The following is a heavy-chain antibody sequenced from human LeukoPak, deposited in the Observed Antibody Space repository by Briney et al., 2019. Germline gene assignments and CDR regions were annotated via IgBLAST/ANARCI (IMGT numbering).Heavy chain of an antibody. CDR2: IYPGDSDT. CDR3: AKSISAAPHYFDY. D-gene: IGHD6-25*01. V-gene: IGHV5-51*01. Sequence: GESLKISCKGSGYSFTNYWIGWVRQMPGKGLEWMGIIYPGDSDTRYSPSFQGQVTTSADKSITTAYLQRSSLKASDTAIYYCAKSISAAPHYFDYWGQGTLVTVSS. J-gene: IGHJ4*02. CDR1: GYSFTNYW.